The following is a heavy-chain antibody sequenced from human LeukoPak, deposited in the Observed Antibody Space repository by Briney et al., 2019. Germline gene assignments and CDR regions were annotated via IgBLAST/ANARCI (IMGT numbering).Heavy chain of an antibody. CDR2: MNPNSGNT. D-gene: IGHD1-26*01. J-gene: IGHJ4*02. CDR3: ARAIEVGVGATVLYFDY. V-gene: IGHV1-8*01. Sequence: ASVKVSCKASRYTFTSYDINWVRQATGQGLEWLGWMNPNSGNTGSAQKFQGRVTMTRNTSISTAYMELSRLRSDDTAVYYCARAIEVGVGATVLYFDYWGQGTLVTVSS. CDR1: RYTFTSYD.